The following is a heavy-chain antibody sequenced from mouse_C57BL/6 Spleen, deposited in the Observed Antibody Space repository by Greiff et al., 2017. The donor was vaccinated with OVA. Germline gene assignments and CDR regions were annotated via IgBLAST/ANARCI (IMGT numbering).Heavy chain of an antibody. Sequence: VKLMESGAELARPGASVKMSCKASGYTFTSYTMHWVKQRPGQGLEWIGYINPSSGYTKYNQKFKDKATLTADKSSSTAYMQLSRLTSEDSAVYYCAKEGQLAWFAYWGQGTLVTVSA. V-gene: IGHV1-4*01. J-gene: IGHJ3*01. CDR1: GYTFTSYT. CDR3: AKEGQLAWFAY. CDR2: INPSSGYT. D-gene: IGHD4-1*02.